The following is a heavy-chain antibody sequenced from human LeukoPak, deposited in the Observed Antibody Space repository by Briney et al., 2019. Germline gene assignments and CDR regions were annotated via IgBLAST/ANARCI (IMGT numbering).Heavy chain of an antibody. CDR3: ARDNIPVAGTGLSWFDP. Sequence: SQTLSLTCTVSGGSISSGDYYWTWIRQPPGKGLEWIGNIYHSGTPYYNPSLKSRVTLSVDRSKNQFSLKMTSVTAADTAVYYCARDNIPVAGTGLSWFDPWGQGTLVTVSS. V-gene: IGHV4-30-2*01. J-gene: IGHJ5*02. CDR1: GGSISSGDYY. CDR2: IYHSGTP. D-gene: IGHD6-13*01.